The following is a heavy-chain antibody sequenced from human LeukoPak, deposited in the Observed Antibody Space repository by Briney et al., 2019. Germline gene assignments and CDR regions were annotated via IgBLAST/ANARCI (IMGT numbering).Heavy chain of an antibody. J-gene: IGHJ4*02. CDR3: ARGGSYYAN. D-gene: IGHD3-10*01. CDR1: GFRFSTYW. CDR2: IKEDGSEK. V-gene: IGHV3-7*04. Sequence: GGSLRLSCAASGFRFSTYWMSWVRQAPGEGLEWVANIKEDGSEKYYVDSVKGRFTISRDNAKNSLFLQMNSLRVDDTAVYYCARGGSYYANWGQGTLVTVSS.